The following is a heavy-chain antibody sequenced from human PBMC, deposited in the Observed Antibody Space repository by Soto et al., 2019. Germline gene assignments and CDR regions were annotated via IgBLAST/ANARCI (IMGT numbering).Heavy chain of an antibody. Sequence: GGSLRLSCAASGFTFSSYAMHWVRQAPGKGLEWVAVISYDGSNKYYADSVKGRFTISRDNSKNTLYLQMNSPRAEDTAVYYGARDRSYGAFDIWGQGTMVTVSS. CDR3: ARDRSYGAFDI. D-gene: IGHD1-26*01. CDR1: GFTFSSYA. CDR2: ISYDGSNK. V-gene: IGHV3-30-3*01. J-gene: IGHJ3*02.